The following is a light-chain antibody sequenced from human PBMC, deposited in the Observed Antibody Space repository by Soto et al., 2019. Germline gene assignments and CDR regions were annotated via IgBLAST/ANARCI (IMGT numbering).Light chain of an antibody. CDR2: EVS. Sequence: QSVLTQPASVSGSPGQSITISCTGTSSDVGGYIYVSWYQHHPGKAPKLMIYEVSNRPSGVSNRFSGSKSVNTASLTISGLQAEDEADYYCSSYASSSTHVFGTGTKLTVL. CDR3: SSYASSSTHV. CDR1: SSDVGGYIY. J-gene: IGLJ1*01. V-gene: IGLV2-14*01.